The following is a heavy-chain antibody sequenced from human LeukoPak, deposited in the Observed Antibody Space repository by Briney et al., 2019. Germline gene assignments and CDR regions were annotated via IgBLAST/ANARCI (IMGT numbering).Heavy chain of an antibody. CDR2: IRYDGSNK. Sequence: PGGSLRLSCAASGFTFSSYDIHWVRQAQGKGLEWVTFIRYDGSNKYYADSVKGRFTISRDNSKRTLYLQMNSLRAEDTAVYYCAKVQMGYGGLFDYWGQGTLVTVSS. D-gene: IGHD4-23*01. CDR1: GFTFSSYD. J-gene: IGHJ4*02. V-gene: IGHV3-30*02. CDR3: AKVQMGYGGLFDY.